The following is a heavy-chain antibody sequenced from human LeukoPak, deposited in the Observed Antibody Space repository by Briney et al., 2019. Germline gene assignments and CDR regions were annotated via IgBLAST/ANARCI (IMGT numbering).Heavy chain of an antibody. CDR3: ATERRPSYYYYGMDV. V-gene: IGHV3-7*01. CDR1: GFIFSDYY. Sequence: GGSLRLSCAASGFIFSDYYMSWVRQAPGKGLGRVSNIEQDGSEKYYVNSVKGRFTISRDNAKNSLYLQMNSLRAEDTAVYYCATERRPSYYYYGMDVWGQGTTVTVSS. J-gene: IGHJ6*02. CDR2: IEQDGSEK.